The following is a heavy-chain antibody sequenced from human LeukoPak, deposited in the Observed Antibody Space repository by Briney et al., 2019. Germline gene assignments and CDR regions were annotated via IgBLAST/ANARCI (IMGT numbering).Heavy chain of an antibody. CDR2: IYHSGST. V-gene: IGHV4-4*02. J-gene: IGHJ5*02. CDR1: GGSISSSNW. Sequence: SETLSLTCAVSGGSISSSNWWSWVRQPPGKGLEWIGEIYHSGSTNYNPSLKSRVTISVDKSKNQFSLKLSSVTAADTAVYYCARIESSGWYRRWFDPWGQGTLVTVSS. D-gene: IGHD6-19*01. CDR3: ARIESSGWYRRWFDP.